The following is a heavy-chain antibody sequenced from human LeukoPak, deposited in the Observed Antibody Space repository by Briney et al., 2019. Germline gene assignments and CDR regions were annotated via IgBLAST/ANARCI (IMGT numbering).Heavy chain of an antibody. Sequence: GGSLRLSCAASGFTFSSYWMKWARQAPGKGVEWVASINHNGNVNYYVDSVKGRFTISRDNAKNSLYLQMSNLRAEDTAVYYCVKSGGYATAIRYFDLWGRGTLVTVSS. CDR2: INHNGNVN. CDR3: VKSGGYATAIRYFDL. CDR1: GFTFSSYW. D-gene: IGHD2-21*02. V-gene: IGHV3-7*03. J-gene: IGHJ2*01.